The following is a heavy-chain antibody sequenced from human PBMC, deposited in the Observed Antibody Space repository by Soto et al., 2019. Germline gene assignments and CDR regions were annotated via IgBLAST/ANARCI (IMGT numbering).Heavy chain of an antibody. CDR3: TKDYIGADAFDI. D-gene: IGHD2-15*01. CDR1: GGPITSDNW. CDR2: VNHIGAS. J-gene: IGHJ3*02. V-gene: IGHV4-4*02. Sequence: SETLSTCAVSGGPITSDNWYNWVRQTPGKGLEWIGEVNHIGASNYSPSLKSRVTIPLDKSKNQFSLSMTSVTAADTAMYYCTKDYIGADAFDIWGQGAMVTVSS.